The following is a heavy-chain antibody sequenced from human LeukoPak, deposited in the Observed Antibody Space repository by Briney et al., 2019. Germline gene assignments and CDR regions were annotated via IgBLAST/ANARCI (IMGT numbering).Heavy chain of an antibody. J-gene: IGHJ4*02. D-gene: IGHD2-2*01. Sequence: GGSLRLSCAESGFTFSSYGMHWVRQAPGKGLEWVAFIRYDVSNTYYADSVKGRFTISRDNSKNTLYLQMNSLRAEDTAVYYCAKDVVWYCTSTSCCSSEYWGQGTLVTVSS. CDR3: AKDVVWYCTSTSCCSSEY. CDR2: IRYDVSNT. CDR1: GFTFSSYG. V-gene: IGHV3-30*02.